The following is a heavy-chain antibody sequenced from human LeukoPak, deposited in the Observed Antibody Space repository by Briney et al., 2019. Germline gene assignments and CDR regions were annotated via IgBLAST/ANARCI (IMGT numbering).Heavy chain of an antibody. D-gene: IGHD2-8*01. Sequence: ASVKVSCKASGYTFTSYDINWVRQATGQGLEWMGWMNPNSGNTGYAQKFQGRVTMTRNTSISTAYMELSSLRSEDTAVCYCARGAYDCTNGVCSDYWGQGTLVTVSS. V-gene: IGHV1-8*01. J-gene: IGHJ4*02. CDR1: GYTFTSYD. CDR3: ARGAYDCTNGVCSDY. CDR2: MNPNSGNT.